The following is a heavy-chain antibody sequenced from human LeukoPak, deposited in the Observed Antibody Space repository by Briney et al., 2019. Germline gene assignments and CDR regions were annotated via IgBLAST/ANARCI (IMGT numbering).Heavy chain of an antibody. CDR1: GFTFNNYA. CDR3: ARRILPVALPLGFDC. CDR2: ISASGEST. D-gene: IGHD2-2*01. Sequence: PGGSLRLSCAASGFTFNNYAMTWVRHAPGKGLEWVSGISASGESTYYADSVKGRFTISRDNSKNTLYLQMNSLRAEDTALCYCARRILPVALPLGFDCWGQGTLVTVSS. V-gene: IGHV3-23*01. J-gene: IGHJ4*02.